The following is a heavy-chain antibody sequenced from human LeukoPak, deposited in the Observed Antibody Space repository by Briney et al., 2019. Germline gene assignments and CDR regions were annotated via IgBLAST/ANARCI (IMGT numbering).Heavy chain of an antibody. J-gene: IGHJ4*02. CDR3: AKRGVVIRVILVGFHKEAYYFDS. CDR2: ISDSGGRT. CDR1: GITLSNYG. V-gene: IGHV3-23*01. D-gene: IGHD3-22*01. Sequence: GGSLRLSCAVSGITLSNYGMSWVRQAPGKGLEWVAGISDSGGRTNYADSVKGRFTISRDNPKNTIYLQMNSLGAEDTAVYFCAKRGVVIRVILVGFHKEAYYFDSWGQGALVPSPQ.